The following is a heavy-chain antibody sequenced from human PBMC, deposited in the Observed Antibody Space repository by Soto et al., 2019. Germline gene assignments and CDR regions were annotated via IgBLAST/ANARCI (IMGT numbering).Heavy chain of an antibody. CDR2: IWSDGSNK. CDR3: AREFWSGPFXY. D-gene: IGHD3-3*01. Sequence: GVTLRRSCATAGFTFSIFGMHGVRQAPGKGLEWVAVIWSDGSNKYYADSVKGRFTISRDNSKNTLYLQMNSLRAEDTAVYYCAREFWSGPFXYWGQGT. J-gene: IGHJ4*02. CDR1: GFTFSIFG. V-gene: IGHV3-33*01.